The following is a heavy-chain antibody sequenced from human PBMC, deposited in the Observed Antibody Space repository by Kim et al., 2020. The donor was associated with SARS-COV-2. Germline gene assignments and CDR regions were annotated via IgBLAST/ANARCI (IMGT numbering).Heavy chain of an antibody. Sequence: SQTLSLTCDISGDSVSSNSAAWNWIRQSPSRGLEWLGRTYYRSKWYTDYALSVKGRITINPDTSKNQFSLQLNSVTPEDTAVYYRARDRQRAGTGVDYWGQGTLGTVSS. CDR2: TYYRSKWYT. D-gene: IGHD6-19*01. CDR1: GDSVSSNSAA. V-gene: IGHV6-1*01. CDR3: ARDRQRAGTGVDY. J-gene: IGHJ4*02.